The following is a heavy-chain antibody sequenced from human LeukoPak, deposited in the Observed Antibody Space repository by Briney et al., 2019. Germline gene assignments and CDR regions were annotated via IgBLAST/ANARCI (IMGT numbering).Heavy chain of an antibody. CDR1: GGSFSGYY. D-gene: IGHD2-15*01. V-gene: IGHV4-34*01. J-gene: IGHJ4*02. Sequence: NPSETLSLTCAVYGGSFSGYYWSWIRQPPGKGLEWIGEINHSGSTNYNPSLKSRVTISVDTSKNQFSLKLSSVTAADTAVYYCARALRNCGSCYSFDYWGQGTLVTVSS. CDR2: INHSGST. CDR3: ARALRNCGSCYSFDY.